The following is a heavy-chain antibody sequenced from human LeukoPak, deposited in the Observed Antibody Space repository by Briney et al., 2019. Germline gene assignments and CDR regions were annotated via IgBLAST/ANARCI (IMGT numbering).Heavy chain of an antibody. J-gene: IGHJ4*02. Sequence: SQTLSLTCSVSGGYINSGDYYWSWIRQPPGKGLEWIGYINYSGTTYYNPSLESRIAMSVDTSKSQFSLRLTSVTAADTAVYYCARAGSCTGGRCFRSFDYWGQGTLVTVSS. CDR3: ARAGSCTGGRCFRSFDY. V-gene: IGHV4-30-4*01. CDR2: INYSGTT. D-gene: IGHD2-15*01. CDR1: GGYINSGDYY.